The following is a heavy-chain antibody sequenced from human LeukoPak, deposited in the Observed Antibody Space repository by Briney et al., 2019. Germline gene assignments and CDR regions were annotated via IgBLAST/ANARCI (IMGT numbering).Heavy chain of an antibody. Sequence: GGSLRLSCAASGLTFSSYAMSWVRQAPGKGLEWVSGISGSGGSTYYADSVKGRFTISRDNSKNTLYVQMNSLRAEDTAVYYCAKTAGYSNSWYDAWGQGTLVTVSS. CDR3: AKTAGYSNSWYDA. CDR1: GLTFSSYA. J-gene: IGHJ5*02. D-gene: IGHD6-13*01. CDR2: ISGSGGST. V-gene: IGHV3-23*01.